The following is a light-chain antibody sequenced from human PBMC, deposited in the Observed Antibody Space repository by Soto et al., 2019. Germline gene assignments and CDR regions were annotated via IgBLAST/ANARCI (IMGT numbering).Light chain of an antibody. V-gene: IGKV3-20*01. CDR2: GAS. CDR1: QSVNSNS. CDR3: QQRGSWPPIT. Sequence: VVLTQSPGTLSLSPGERAILSCRSSQSVNSNSLAWYQQKPGQAPRVFXYGASTRATGIPDRFSGSGSGTDFTLTISSLEPEDFGVYYCQQRGSWPPITFGQGTRLEIK. J-gene: IGKJ5*01.